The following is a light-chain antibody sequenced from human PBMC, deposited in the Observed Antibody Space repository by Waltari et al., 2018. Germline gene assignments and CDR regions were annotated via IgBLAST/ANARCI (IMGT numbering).Light chain of an antibody. Sequence: QSALTQPASVSGSPGQSITISCTGTYSDIGDNAYVSSYQQHPDIVPKLIIFEGSNRPSEVSNRFSGFKSGNTASLTISGLQPEDESDYYCSSYTSSSAPFVFGSGTKVTVL. CDR3: SSYTSSSAPFV. CDR1: YSDIGDNAY. CDR2: EGS. J-gene: IGLJ1*01. V-gene: IGLV2-14*01.